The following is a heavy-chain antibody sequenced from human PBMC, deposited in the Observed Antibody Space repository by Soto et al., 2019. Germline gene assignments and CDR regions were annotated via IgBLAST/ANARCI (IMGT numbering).Heavy chain of an antibody. D-gene: IGHD6-6*01. CDR2: IIPIFGTA. J-gene: IGHJ6*02. CDR1: GCTFSSYA. CDR3: AREEGYSSSPGDYYGMDV. V-gene: IGHV1-69*13. Sequence: SVKVSCKASGCTFSSYAISWVRQAPGQGLEWMGGIIPIFGTANYAQKFQGRATITADESTSTAYMELSSLRSEDTAVYYCAREEGYSSSPGDYYGMDVWGQGTTVTVSS.